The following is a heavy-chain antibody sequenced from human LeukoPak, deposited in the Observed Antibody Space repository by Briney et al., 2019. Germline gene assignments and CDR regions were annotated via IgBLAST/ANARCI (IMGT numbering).Heavy chain of an antibody. D-gene: IGHD3-10*01. V-gene: IGHV3-23*01. J-gene: IGHJ6*03. CDR1: GFTFSSYG. CDR2: ISGSGGST. CDR3: ARAEFYGSGSWGGYYYYYMDV. Sequence: GGSLRLSCAASGFTFSSYGMSWVRQAPGRGLEWVSAISGSGGSTYYADSVKGRFTISRDNSKNTLYLQMNSLRAEDTAVYYCARAEFYGSGSWGGYYYYYMDVWGKGTTVTVSS.